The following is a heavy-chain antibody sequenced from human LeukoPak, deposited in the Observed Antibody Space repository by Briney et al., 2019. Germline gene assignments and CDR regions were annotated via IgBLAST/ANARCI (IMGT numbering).Heavy chain of an antibody. J-gene: IGHJ4*02. CDR3: ARGIAPHYYFDY. V-gene: IGHV4-59*12. D-gene: IGHD6-13*01. CDR2: IYDSGST. CDR1: GGSISSYY. Sequence: SETLSLTCTVSGGSISSYYWSWIRQPPGKGLEWIGYIYDSGSTNYNPSLKSRVTMSVDTSKNQFSLKLSSVTAADTAVYYCARGIAPHYYFDYWGQGTLVTVSS.